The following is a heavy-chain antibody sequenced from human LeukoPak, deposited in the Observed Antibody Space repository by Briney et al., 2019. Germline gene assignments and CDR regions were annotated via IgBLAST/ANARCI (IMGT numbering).Heavy chain of an antibody. CDR1: GFTFNNYA. D-gene: IGHD3-3*01. CDR2: ISGNGDNT. V-gene: IGHV3-23*01. J-gene: IGHJ4*02. Sequence: GGSLRLSCAASGFTFNNYALSWVRQAPGKGLEWVSGISGNGDNTYYTDSVKGRFTISRDHSKNTLYLQMNSLRAEDTAVYYCAKDKRVTIFGVVHYGGVDYWGQGTLVTVSS. CDR3: AKDKRVTIFGVVHYGGVDY.